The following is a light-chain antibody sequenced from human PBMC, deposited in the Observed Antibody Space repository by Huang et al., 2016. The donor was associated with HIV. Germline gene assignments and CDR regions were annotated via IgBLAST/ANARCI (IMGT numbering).Light chain of an antibody. J-gene: IGKJ2*01. V-gene: IGKV1-39*01. Sequence: DIQMTQSSFSLSASVGDRVTITCRASQSISSYLNWYQQKPGKAPKILIYAASTLQSGIPSRFRCSGAGTDFTLTITSLQPEDFATYYCQQTYIIPITFGQGTKLEIK. CDR1: QSISSY. CDR3: QQTYIIPIT. CDR2: AAS.